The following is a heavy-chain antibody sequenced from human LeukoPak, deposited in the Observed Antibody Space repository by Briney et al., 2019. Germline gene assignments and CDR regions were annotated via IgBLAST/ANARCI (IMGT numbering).Heavy chain of an antibody. J-gene: IGHJ4*02. CDR1: GFTFDDYA. CDR3: AKGRAISGYLD. Sequence: GGSLRLSCAASGFTFDDYAMHWVRQAPGKGLEWVSGISWNSGSIGYADSVKGRFTISRDNAKNSLYLQMNSLRAEGTALYYCAKGRAISGYLDWGQGTLVTVSS. CDR2: ISWNSGSI. D-gene: IGHD3-22*01. V-gene: IGHV3-9*01.